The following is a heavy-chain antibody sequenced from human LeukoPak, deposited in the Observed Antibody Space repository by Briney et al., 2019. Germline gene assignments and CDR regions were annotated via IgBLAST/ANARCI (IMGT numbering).Heavy chain of an antibody. D-gene: IGHD3-22*01. CDR2: TSKDGSHT. Sequence: GGSLRLSCAASGFTFSDFWMHWVRQAPGKGPEWLSRTSKDGSHTVYADSAKGRFTASRDNTKNTVYLEVANLRPEDTAVYYCTRGGYSGSYDRFSWGQGTPVTVAS. J-gene: IGHJ4*02. V-gene: IGHV3-74*01. CDR3: TRGGYSGSYDRFS. CDR1: GFTFSDFW.